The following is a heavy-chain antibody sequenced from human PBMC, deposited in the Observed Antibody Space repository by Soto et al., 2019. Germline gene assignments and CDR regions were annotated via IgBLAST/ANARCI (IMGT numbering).Heavy chain of an antibody. J-gene: IGHJ5*02. D-gene: IGHD3-10*01. CDR3: ARVGGYYYLQVVPTGAWFEP. V-gene: IGHV4-31*03. Sequence: QVQLQESGPGLVKPSQTLSLTCTVSGGSISSGGYYWSWIRQHPGKGLEWIGYIYYSGSTYYNPSLKSRVTISVDTSKNQFSLKLSSVTAADTAVYYCARVGGYYYLQVVPTGAWFEPWGQGTLVTVSS. CDR2: IYYSGST. CDR1: GGSISSGGYY.